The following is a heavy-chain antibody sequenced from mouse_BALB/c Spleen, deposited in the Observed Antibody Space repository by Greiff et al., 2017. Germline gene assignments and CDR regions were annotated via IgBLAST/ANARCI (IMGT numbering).Heavy chain of an antibody. V-gene: IGHV6-6*02. Sequence: DVQLQESGGGLVQPGGSMKLSCVASGFTFSNYWMNWVRQSPEKGLEWVAEIRLKSNNYATHYAESVKGRFTISRDDSKVSVYLQMNNLRAEDTGIYSCTPCRTGAMDYWGQGTSVTVSA. J-gene: IGHJ4*01. CDR3: TPCRTGAMDY. CDR1: GFTFSNYW. CDR2: IRLKSNNYAT.